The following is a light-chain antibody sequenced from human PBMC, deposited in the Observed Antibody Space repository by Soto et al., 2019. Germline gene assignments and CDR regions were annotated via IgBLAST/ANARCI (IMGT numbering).Light chain of an antibody. CDR2: DAS. CDR1: HNIYNY. J-gene: IGKJ4*01. CDR3: QHYYNLPLP. Sequence: DIQMTQSPSSLSASVGDRVTIPCQASHNIYNYLNWYHQKPGKAPKLLIFDASNLETGVPSRFSGSGSRTHFSLTINNLQPEDVGTYFCQHYYNLPLPVGGGTNVDIK. V-gene: IGKV1-33*01.